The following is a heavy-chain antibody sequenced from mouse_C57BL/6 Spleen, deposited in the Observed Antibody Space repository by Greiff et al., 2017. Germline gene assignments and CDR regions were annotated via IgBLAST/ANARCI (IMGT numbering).Heavy chain of an antibody. CDR2: IDPSDSET. V-gene: IGHV1-52*01. CDR3: ARKRGSSGYDYYAMDY. Sequence: QVQLQQPGAELVRPGSSVKLSCKASGYTFTSYWMHWVKQRPIQGLEWIGNIDPSDSETHYNQKFKDKATLTVDKSSSTAYMQLSSLTSEDSAVYYCARKRGSSGYDYYAMDYWGQGTSVTVSS. D-gene: IGHD3-2*02. CDR1: GYTFTSYW. J-gene: IGHJ4*01.